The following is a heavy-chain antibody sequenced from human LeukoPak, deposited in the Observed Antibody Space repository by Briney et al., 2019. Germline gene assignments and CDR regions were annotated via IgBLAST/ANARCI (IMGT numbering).Heavy chain of an antibody. Sequence: PGGSLRLSCATSGFTFSSSAMSWVRQAPGKGLAWVSTISGSGGGTYSADSVKGRFTISRDNSKNTLYLQMNSLRAEDTAVYYCAKDIVVEAANGGTFDYWGQGTLVTVSS. D-gene: IGHD2-15*01. CDR3: AKDIVVEAANGGTFDY. V-gene: IGHV3-23*01. CDR2: ISGSGGGT. CDR1: GFTFSSSA. J-gene: IGHJ4*02.